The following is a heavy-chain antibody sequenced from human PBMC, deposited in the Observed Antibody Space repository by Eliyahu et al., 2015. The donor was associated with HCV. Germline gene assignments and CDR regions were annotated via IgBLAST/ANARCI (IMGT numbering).Heavy chain of an antibody. J-gene: IGHJ4*02. CDR3: ASWAGSTDLGGFYFDY. CDR1: GHXYTKYA. D-gene: IGHD1-7*01. CDR2: INVVNGNI. Sequence: QVQLVQSGGEVKQPGASVRVSCKASGHXYTKYAIHWVRQAPGQRLEXXGWINVVNGNIEYSQKFQGRVTLTRDTSASTAYMELSSLTSEDTAVYTCASWAGSTDLGGFYFDYWGQGTLLTVSS. V-gene: IGHV1-3*01.